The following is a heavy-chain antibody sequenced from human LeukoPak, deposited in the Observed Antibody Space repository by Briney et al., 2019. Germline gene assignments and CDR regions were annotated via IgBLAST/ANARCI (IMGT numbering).Heavy chain of an antibody. V-gene: IGHV3-23*01. J-gene: IGHJ4*02. CDR2: INGSGGST. D-gene: IGHD3-22*01. CDR3: AKDVAHYYYDSSGYYY. CDR1: GFTFSSYG. Sequence: GGSLRLSCAASGFTFSSYGMSWVRQAPGKGLEWVSAINGSGGSTYYADSVKGRFTISRDNSKNTLYLQMNSLRAEDTAVYYCAKDVAHYYYDSSGYYYWGQGTLVTVSS.